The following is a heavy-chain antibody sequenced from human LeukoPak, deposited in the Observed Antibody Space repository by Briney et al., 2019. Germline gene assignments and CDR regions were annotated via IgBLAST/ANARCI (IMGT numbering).Heavy chain of an antibody. Sequence: GGSLRLSCAASGFTFRNSPMSWVRQAPGKGLQWVSGISKSGDNTYYADSVKGRFTISRDNSKNTLYLQMNSLRAEDTAVYYCAKDRTSSPAGDWGQGTLVTVSS. J-gene: IGHJ4*02. CDR3: AKDRTSSPAGD. D-gene: IGHD6-13*01. V-gene: IGHV3-23*01. CDR2: ISKSGDNT. CDR1: GFTFRNSP.